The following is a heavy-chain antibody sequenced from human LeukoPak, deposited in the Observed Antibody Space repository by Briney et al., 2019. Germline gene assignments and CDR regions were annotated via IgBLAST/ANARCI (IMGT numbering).Heavy chain of an antibody. CDR3: TTSPESGAHVFDI. V-gene: IGHV1-69*13. D-gene: IGHD1-14*01. Sequence: GASVKVSCKASGGTFSSYAISWVRQAPGQGLEWMGGIIPIFGTANYAQKFQGRVTITADESTSTAYMELSSLRSEDTAVYYCTTSPESGAHVFDIWGQGTMVTVYS. J-gene: IGHJ3*02. CDR1: GGTFSSYA. CDR2: IIPIFGTA.